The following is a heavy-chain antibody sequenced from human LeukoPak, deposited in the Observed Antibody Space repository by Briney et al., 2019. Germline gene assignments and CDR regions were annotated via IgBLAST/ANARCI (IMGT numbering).Heavy chain of an antibody. J-gene: IGHJ4*02. CDR3: ARGQTNIRSGSFDY. D-gene: IGHD1-26*01. V-gene: IGHV3-30*04. Sequence: SCKASGGTFSSYAMHWVRQAPGKGLEWVAVISYDGSNKYYADSVKGRFTISRDNSKNTLYLQMNSLRAEDTAVYYCARGQTNIRSGSFDYWGQGTLVTVSS. CDR2: ISYDGSNK. CDR1: GGTFSSYA.